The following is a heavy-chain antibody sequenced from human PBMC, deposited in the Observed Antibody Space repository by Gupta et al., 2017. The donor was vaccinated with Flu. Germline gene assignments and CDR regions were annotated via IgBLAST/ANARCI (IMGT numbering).Heavy chain of an antibody. J-gene: IGHJ6*02. V-gene: IGHV1-69*06. CDR2: IIPVCGTP. Sequence: QAQLVQSGADVKTPGPSVKVSCKASRGTFITSALSWVRQAPGQGLEWMGGIIPVCGTPNCAQMFQGRVTITADKSTTTAYMELSSLRSEDTAVYYCASPNPGGPGWYYGMDVWGQGTTVTVSS. CDR1: RGTFITSA. CDR3: ASPNPGGPGWYYGMDV. D-gene: IGHD2-15*01.